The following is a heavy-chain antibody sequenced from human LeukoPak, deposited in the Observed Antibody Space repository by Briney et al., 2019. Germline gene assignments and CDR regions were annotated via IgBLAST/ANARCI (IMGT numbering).Heavy chain of an antibody. CDR1: GFIFGSYA. V-gene: IGHV3-23*01. J-gene: IGHJ4*02. CDR3: AKYGVGETYFGDY. D-gene: IGHD1-26*01. Sequence: GGSLRLSCEASGFIFGSYAMGWVRQAPGKGLEWVSGLSGLGYRTHYADSVRGRFIISRDNSKNSLFLQMNSLRVEDTAVYYCAKYGVGETYFGDYWGQGALVIVSS. CDR2: LSGLGYRT.